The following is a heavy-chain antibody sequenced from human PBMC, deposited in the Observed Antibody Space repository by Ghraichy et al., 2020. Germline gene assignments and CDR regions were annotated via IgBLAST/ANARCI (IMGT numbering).Heavy chain of an antibody. CDR1: GGSFSGYY. V-gene: IGHV4-34*01. CDR2: INHSGST. J-gene: IGHJ5*02. CDR3: ARVGPYSISPPHWFDP. D-gene: IGHD6-6*01. Sequence: SETLSLTCAVYGGSFSGYYWSWIRQPPGKGLEWIGEINHSGSTNYNPSLKSRVTISVDTSKNQFSLKLSSVTAADTAVYYCARVGPYSISPPHWFDPWGQGTLVTVPS.